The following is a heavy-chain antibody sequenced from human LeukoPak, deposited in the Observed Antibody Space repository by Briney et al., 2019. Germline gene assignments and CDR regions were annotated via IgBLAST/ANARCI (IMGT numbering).Heavy chain of an antibody. CDR3: ARGGAWELGTFGY. V-gene: IGHV3-21*01. CDR2: ISSSSSYI. CDR1: GFTFSSYS. Sequence: GGSLRLSCAASGFTFSSYSMNWDRQAPGKGLEWASSISSSSSYIYYADSVKGRFTISRDNAKNSLYLQMNSLRAEDTAVYYCARGGAWELGTFGYWGQGTLVTVSS. D-gene: IGHD1-26*01. J-gene: IGHJ4*02.